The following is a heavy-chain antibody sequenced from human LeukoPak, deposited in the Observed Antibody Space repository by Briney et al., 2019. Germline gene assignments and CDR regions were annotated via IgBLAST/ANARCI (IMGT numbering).Heavy chain of an antibody. CDR1: GFTFSDYS. CDR3: AKDRLGGNSRYYFDY. CDR2: ISGSGSYI. J-gene: IGHJ4*02. V-gene: IGHV3-21*01. D-gene: IGHD4-23*01. Sequence: PGGSLRLSCAASGFTFSDYSMNWVRQTPRKGLEWVSCISGSGSYIYYADSVKGRFTISRDNSKNTLYLQMNSLRAEDTAVYYCAKDRLGGNSRYYFDYWGQGTLVTVSS.